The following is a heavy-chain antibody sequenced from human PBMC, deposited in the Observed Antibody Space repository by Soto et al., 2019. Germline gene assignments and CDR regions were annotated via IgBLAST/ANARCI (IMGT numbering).Heavy chain of an antibody. Sequence: GSLRLSCAASGFTFSSYAMHWVRQAPGKGLEWVAVISYDGSNKYYADSVKGRFTISRDNSKNTLYLQMNSLRAEDTAVYYCARGPSSLTRFDYWGRGALVTVSS. D-gene: IGHD2-2*01. CDR3: ARGPSSLTRFDY. V-gene: IGHV3-30-3*01. CDR1: GFTFSSYA. CDR2: ISYDGSNK. J-gene: IGHJ4*02.